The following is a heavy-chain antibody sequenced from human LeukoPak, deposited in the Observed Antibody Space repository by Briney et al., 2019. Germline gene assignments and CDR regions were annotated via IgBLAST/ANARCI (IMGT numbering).Heavy chain of an antibody. CDR1: RGTFSVYT. J-gene: IGHJ4*02. D-gene: IGHD5-18*01. CDR2: IFLIFGTA. V-gene: IGHV1-69*08. CDR3: ATARDTASFVY. Sequence: VSREPSRGTFSVYTTRAVRQTPGQGLEWMGRIFLIFGTANSAQKFQGRVTITADKSTSTASMELRSLRSEDTAVYNCATARDTASFVYWGQGTLVTVSS.